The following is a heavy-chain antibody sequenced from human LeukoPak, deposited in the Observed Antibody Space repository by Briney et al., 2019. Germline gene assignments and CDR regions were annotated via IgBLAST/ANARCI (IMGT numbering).Heavy chain of an antibody. CDR2: IWSDENKK. V-gene: IGHV3-33*01. CDR3: AREGLTSTPNNAFDI. J-gene: IGHJ3*02. Sequence: GGSLRLSWAASGFTFSSYGMHWVRQAPGKGLEWVAVIWSDENKKFYADSVKGRFTISRDNFKSTLYLQMDSLRVEDTAVYYCAREGLTSTPNNAFDIWGQGSVVTVSS. D-gene: IGHD4-23*01. CDR1: GFTFSSYG.